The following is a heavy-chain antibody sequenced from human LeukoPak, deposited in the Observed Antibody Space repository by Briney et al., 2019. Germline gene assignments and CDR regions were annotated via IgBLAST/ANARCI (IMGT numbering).Heavy chain of an antibody. D-gene: IGHD1-26*01. Sequence: SETLSLTCTVSGASVSNYYWSWVRQPPGKGLEWIGYIYTSGSTNYNPSLKSRVTISVDTSKNQFSLELSSVTAADTAVYYCARDITTRTRIVGATGAFDIWGQGTMVTVSS. CDR2: IYTSGST. V-gene: IGHV4-4*09. CDR1: GASVSNYY. J-gene: IGHJ3*02. CDR3: ARDITTRTRIVGATGAFDI.